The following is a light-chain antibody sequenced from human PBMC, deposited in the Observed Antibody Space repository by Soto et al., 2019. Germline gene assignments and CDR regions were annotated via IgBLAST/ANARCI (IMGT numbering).Light chain of an antibody. J-gene: IGKJ2*01. V-gene: IGKV3-15*01. CDR2: DAS. CDR1: QSVSSN. CDR3: QQYNNWPPYT. Sequence: EIVMTQSPATLSVSPGERATLSCRASQSVSSNLAWYQQKPGQAPRLLIYDASTGATGIPARFSGSGSGTEFTLPISSLQSEDFAVYYCQQYNNWPPYTFGQGTKLEI.